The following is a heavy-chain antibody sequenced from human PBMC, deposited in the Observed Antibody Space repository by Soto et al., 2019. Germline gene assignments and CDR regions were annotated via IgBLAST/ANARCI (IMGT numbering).Heavy chain of an antibody. J-gene: IGHJ2*01. D-gene: IGHD6-19*01. CDR2: IKQDGSEK. Sequence: EVQLVESGGGLVQPGGSLRLSCAASGFTFSSYWMSWVRQAPGKGLEWVANIKQDGSEKYYVDSVKGRFTISRDNAKNSLYLQMNSLRAADTAVYYCARDRGGSGWLGSHWYFDLWGRGTLVTVSS. CDR1: GFTFSSYW. V-gene: IGHV3-7*01. CDR3: ARDRGGSGWLGSHWYFDL.